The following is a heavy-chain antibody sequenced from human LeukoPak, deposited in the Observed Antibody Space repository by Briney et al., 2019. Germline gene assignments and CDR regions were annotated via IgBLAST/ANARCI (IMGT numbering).Heavy chain of an antibody. CDR3: AREISYDRSAGGGFDY. CDR2: INPSGGST. J-gene: IGHJ4*02. V-gene: IGHV1-46*01. CDR1: GYTFTSYY. Sequence: ASVKVSCKASGYTFTSYYMHWVRQAPGQGLEWMGIINPSGGSTSYAQKFQGRVTMTRDTSTSTVYMELSSLRSEDTAVYYCAREISYDRSAGGGFDYWGQGTLVTVSS. D-gene: IGHD3-22*01.